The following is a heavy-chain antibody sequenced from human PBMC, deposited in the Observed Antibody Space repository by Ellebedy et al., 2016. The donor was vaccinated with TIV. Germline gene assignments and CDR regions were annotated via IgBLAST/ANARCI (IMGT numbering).Heavy chain of an antibody. CDR1: GFTFSSYG. CDR2: IWYDGSNK. V-gene: IGHV3-30*02. J-gene: IGHJ4*02. Sequence: GESLKISXAASGFTFSSYGVHWVRQAPGKGLEWVAVIWYDGSNKYYADSVKGRFTISRDNSKNTLYLQMNSLRAEDTAVYYCAKEDYGSGSYLFDYWGQGTLVTVSS. CDR3: AKEDYGSGSYLFDY. D-gene: IGHD3-10*01.